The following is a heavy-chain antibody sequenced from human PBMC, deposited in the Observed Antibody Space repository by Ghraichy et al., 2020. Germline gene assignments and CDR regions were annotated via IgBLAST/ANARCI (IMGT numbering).Heavy chain of an antibody. Sequence: SETLSLTCAVSGDSITSGGYFWSWIRQDPGKGLEWIGYIYKSGSTYYNPSLKSRVAISRDTSKNQFSLKLYSVTAADTAVFYCARGPLWDYFNFWGQGILVTVSS. CDR1: GDSITSGGYF. J-gene: IGHJ4*02. CDR2: IYKSGST. V-gene: IGHV4-31*11. D-gene: IGHD2-21*01. CDR3: ARGPLWDYFNF.